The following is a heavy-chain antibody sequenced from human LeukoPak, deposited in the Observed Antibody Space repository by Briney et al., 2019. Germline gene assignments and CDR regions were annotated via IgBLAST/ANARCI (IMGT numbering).Heavy chain of an antibody. J-gene: IGHJ1*01. Sequence: PGGSLRLSCAASGFTFSSYWMHWVRQAPGKGLVWVSRINSDGSSTSYADSVKGRFTISRDNAKNTLYLQMNSLRAEDTAVYYCARRGITMVRGVIIDTLEYFQHWGQGTLVTVSS. CDR2: INSDGSST. CDR1: GFTFSSYW. CDR3: ARRGITMVRGVIIDTLEYFQH. D-gene: IGHD3-10*01. V-gene: IGHV3-74*01.